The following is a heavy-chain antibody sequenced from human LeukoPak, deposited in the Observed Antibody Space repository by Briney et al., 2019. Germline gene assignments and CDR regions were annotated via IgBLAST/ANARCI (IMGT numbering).Heavy chain of an antibody. CDR3: ARDRGDYFDY. D-gene: IGHD4-17*01. CDR1: GFTFSSYS. V-gene: IGHV3-21*01. J-gene: IGHJ4*02. CDR2: ISSSSSYI. Sequence: TGGSLRLSCAASGFTFSSYSMNWVRQAPGKGLEWVSSISSSSSYIYYADSVKGRFTISRDNAKNSLYLQMNRLRAEDTAVYYCARDRGDYFDYWGQGTLVTVSS.